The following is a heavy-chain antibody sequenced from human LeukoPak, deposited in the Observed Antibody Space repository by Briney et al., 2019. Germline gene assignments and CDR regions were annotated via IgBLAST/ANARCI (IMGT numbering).Heavy chain of an antibody. D-gene: IGHD3-9*01. Sequence: SETLSLTCTVSGYSISSGYYWGWIRQPPGKGLEWIGNIYHSGSTYYNPSLKSRVTISVDTSKNQFSLKLSSVTAADTAVYYCARRRYFDWFRYFDYWGQGTLVTVSS. V-gene: IGHV4-38-2*02. J-gene: IGHJ4*02. CDR2: IYHSGST. CDR1: GYSISSGYY. CDR3: ARRRYFDWFRYFDY.